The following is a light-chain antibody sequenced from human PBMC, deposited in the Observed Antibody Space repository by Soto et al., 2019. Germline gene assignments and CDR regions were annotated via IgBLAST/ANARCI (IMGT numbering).Light chain of an antibody. CDR1: QRVNSKY. CDR2: GAS. V-gene: IGKV3-20*01. CDR3: QQYGSSVH. Sequence: EIVLKQSTGTLPLSPGERATLSCRASQRVNSKYLPWYLQKPGQAPRLLIYGASNRATAIPDRFRGSVSGTDFTFTISRLESEGFALYYFQQYGSSVHVGGGTKGDIK. J-gene: IGKJ4*01.